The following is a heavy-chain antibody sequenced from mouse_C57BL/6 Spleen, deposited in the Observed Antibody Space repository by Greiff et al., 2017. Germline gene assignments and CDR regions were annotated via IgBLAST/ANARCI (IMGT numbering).Heavy chain of an antibody. CDR3: AREAYDYDEGAFAY. V-gene: IGHV5-15*04. D-gene: IGHD2-4*01. Sequence: EVKVEESGGGLVQPGGSLKLSCAASGFTFSDYGMAWVRQAPRKGPEWVAFISNLAYSIYYADTVTGRFTISRENAKNTLYLEMSSLRSEDTAMYYCAREAYDYDEGAFAYWGQGTLVTVSA. CDR2: ISNLAYSI. CDR1: GFTFSDYG. J-gene: IGHJ3*01.